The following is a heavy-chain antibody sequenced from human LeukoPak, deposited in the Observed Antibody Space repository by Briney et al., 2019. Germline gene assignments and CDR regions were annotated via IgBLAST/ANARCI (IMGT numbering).Heavy chain of an antibody. D-gene: IGHD4-23*01. CDR1: GGSISSSNW. V-gene: IGHV4-4*02. Sequence: SETLSLTCAVSGGSISSSNWWSWVRPPPGKGLEWIWEIYHSGSTNYNPSLKSRVTISVDKSKNQFSLKLSSVTAADTAVYYCARATVVKGFDYWGQGTLVTVSS. J-gene: IGHJ4*02. CDR2: IYHSGST. CDR3: ARATVVKGFDY.